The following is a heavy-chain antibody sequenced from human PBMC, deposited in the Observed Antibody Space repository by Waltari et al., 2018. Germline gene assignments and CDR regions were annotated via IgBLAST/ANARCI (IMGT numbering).Heavy chain of an antibody. CDR1: GFTFSSYA. V-gene: IGHV3-23*01. J-gene: IGHJ3*02. CDR2: ITASGITT. CDR3: ARNMAMATKIPAAFDI. Sequence: EVQLLESGGGLVQPGGSLRLSCAASGFTFSSYAMSWVRQGPGKGLEGVSGITASGITTYAVTGRFTISRDNSKNTLYLQMDSLRAEDTAIYYCARNMAMATKIPAAFDIWGQGTMVTVSS.